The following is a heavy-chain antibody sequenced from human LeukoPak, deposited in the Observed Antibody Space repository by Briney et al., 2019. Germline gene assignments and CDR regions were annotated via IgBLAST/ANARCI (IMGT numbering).Heavy chain of an antibody. V-gene: IGHV1-2*02. D-gene: IGHD3-22*01. CDR3: ARDYDSSGYYYGTVDY. Sequence: ASVKVSCKASGYTFTDYYMYWVRQAPGQGLEWMGWINPNSGGTNYAQKFQGRVTMTRDTSISTAYMELSRLRSDDTAVYYCARDYDSSGYYYGTVDYWGQGTLVTVSS. CDR2: INPNSGGT. CDR1: GYTFTDYY. J-gene: IGHJ4*02.